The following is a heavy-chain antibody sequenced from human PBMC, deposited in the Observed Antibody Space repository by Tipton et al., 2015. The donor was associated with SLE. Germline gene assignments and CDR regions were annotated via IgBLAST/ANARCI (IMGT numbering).Heavy chain of an antibody. CDR3: ARHGDILTGYLHFAY. CDR1: GGSISGYY. V-gene: IGHV4-59*08. D-gene: IGHD3-9*01. Sequence: TLSLTCTVSGGSISGYYWSWIRQSPGKGLEWVGYISYTGSTTFNPSLKSRVTISLDTSKNNFSLKLNAVTAADTAVYYCARHGDILTGYLHFAYWGQGTLLPVSS. CDR2: ISYTGST. J-gene: IGHJ4*02.